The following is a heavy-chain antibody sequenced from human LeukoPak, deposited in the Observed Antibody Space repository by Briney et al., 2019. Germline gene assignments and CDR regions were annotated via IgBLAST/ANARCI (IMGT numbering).Heavy chain of an antibody. CDR2: IKQDGSEK. CDR3: GMAMDV. D-gene: IGHD5-24*01. CDR1: GFSFSSYW. Sequence: GGSLRLSCAASGFSFSSYWMNWVRQAPGKGLEWVANIKQDGSEKYYVDSVKGRFTISRDNTKNSLYLQMSSLRAEDTAVYYCGMAMDVWGRGTTVTVSS. V-gene: IGHV3-7*05. J-gene: IGHJ6*02.